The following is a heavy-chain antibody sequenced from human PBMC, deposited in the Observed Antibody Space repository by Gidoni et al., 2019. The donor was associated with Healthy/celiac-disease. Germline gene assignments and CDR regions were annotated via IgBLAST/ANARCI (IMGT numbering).Heavy chain of an antibody. CDR1: GGSISSSSYY. Sequence: QLQLQESGPGLVKPSETLSLTCTVSGGSISSSSYYWGWIRQPPGKGLEWIGSIYYSGSTYYNPSLKSRVTISVDTSKNQFSLKLSSVTAADTAVYYCARHSYDSSGHTRAFDIWGQGTMVTVSS. CDR3: ARHSYDSSGHTRAFDI. V-gene: IGHV4-39*01. D-gene: IGHD3-22*01. CDR2: IYYSGST. J-gene: IGHJ3*02.